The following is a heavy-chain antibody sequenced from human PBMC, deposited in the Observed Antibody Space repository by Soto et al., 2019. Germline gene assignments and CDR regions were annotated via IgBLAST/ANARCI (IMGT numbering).Heavy chain of an antibody. V-gene: IGHV4-31*03. CDR2: IDYSGST. CDR1: GGSISSGGYY. CDR3: ARGKTVAAAAPFDY. D-gene: IGHD6-13*01. J-gene: IGHJ4*02. Sequence: QVQLQESGPGLVKPSQTLSLTCTVSGGSISSGGYYWSWIRQHPGKGLEWIGYIDYSGSTYYNPSLKSRVTISVDTSKNPSSLKLSSVTAADTAVYYCARGKTVAAAAPFDYWAQGTLVTVSS.